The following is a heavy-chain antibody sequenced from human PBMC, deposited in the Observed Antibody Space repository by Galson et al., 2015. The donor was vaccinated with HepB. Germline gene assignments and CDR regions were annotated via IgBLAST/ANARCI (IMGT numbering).Heavy chain of an antibody. V-gene: IGHV3-23*01. CDR2: ISGSGGST. J-gene: IGHJ3*02. CDR3: ASNIGIARDAFDI. Sequence: SLRLSCAASGFTFSSYAMSWVRQAPGKGLEWVSAISGSGGSTYYADSVKGRFTISRDNSKNTLYLQMNSLRAEDTAVYYCASNIGIARDAFDIWGQGTMVTVSS. D-gene: IGHD2/OR15-2a*01. CDR1: GFTFSSYA.